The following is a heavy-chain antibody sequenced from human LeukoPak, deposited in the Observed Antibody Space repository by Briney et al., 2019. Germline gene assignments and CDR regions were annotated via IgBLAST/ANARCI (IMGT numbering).Heavy chain of an antibody. D-gene: IGHD6-13*01. CDR1: GFTFSSYW. J-gene: IGHJ4*02. CDR3: ARAQLAWDAAN. V-gene: IGHV3-7*04. CDR2: IKQDGSEK. Sequence: GGSLRLSCAASGFTFSSYWMNWVRQAPGKGLEWVANIKQDGSEKYYVDSVKGRFTVSRDNAKNSLYLQMNSLRVEDTAVYYCARAQLAWDAANWGQGTLVTVSS.